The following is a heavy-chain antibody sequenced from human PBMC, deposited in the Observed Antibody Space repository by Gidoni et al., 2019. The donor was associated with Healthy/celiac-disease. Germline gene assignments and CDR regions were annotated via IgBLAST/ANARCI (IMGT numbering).Heavy chain of an antibody. V-gene: IGHV3-30-3*01. J-gene: IGHJ6*02. CDR3: ARDPSGYDSGYGIDV. CDR1: AFTFSSYA. CDR2: RSYDGINK. D-gene: IGHD5-12*01. Sequence: QVQLVESGGGVVQPGRSLRLSCAASAFTFSSYAMHWVRQPPGKGLEWVAVRSYDGINKSYADSVKGRFTISRDNSKNTLYLQMNSMRAEDTAGYYCARDPSGYDSGYGIDVWGQGTTVTVSS.